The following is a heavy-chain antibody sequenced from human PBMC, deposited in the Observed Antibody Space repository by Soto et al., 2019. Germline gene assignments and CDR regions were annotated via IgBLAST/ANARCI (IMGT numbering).Heavy chain of an antibody. CDR2: ISSSGSTI. CDR1: GFTFSDYY. V-gene: IGHV3-11*01. J-gene: IGHJ4*02. CDR3: ARVPTADVLRFLEWLFDY. D-gene: IGHD3-3*01. Sequence: GESLKISCAASGFTFSDYYMSWIRQAPGKGLEWVSYISSSGSTIYYADSVKGRFTISRDNAKNSLYLQMNSLRAEDTAVYYCARVPTADVLRFLEWLFDYWGQGTLVTVSS.